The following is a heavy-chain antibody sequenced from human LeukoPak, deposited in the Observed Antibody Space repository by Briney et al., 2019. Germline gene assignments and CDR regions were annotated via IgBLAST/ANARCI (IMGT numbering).Heavy chain of an antibody. CDR2: ILYDGSKK. CDR1: GFTFSAYP. J-gene: IGHJ3*02. D-gene: IGHD6-13*01. CDR3: ANFEGSSQAFHI. Sequence: HPGGSLRLSCAASGFTFSAYPMHWVRQAPGKGLEWVASILYDGSKKFYDDSVKGRFSIYRDNSNYTLYLQMNSLRVEDTAVFYCANFEGSSQAFHIWGQGTLVTVSS. V-gene: IGHV3-30*02.